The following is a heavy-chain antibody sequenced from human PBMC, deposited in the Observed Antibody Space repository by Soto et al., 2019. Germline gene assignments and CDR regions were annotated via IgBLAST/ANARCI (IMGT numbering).Heavy chain of an antibody. J-gene: IGHJ3*02. CDR2: MNPNSGNT. CDR1: GYTFTSYD. D-gene: IGHD3-22*01. CDR3: ARSYYDSSGYYPEPDAFDI. V-gene: IGHV1-8*01. Sequence: ASVKVSCKASGYTFTSYDINCVRQATGQGLEWMGWMNPNSGNTGYAQKFQGRVTMTRNTSISTAYMELSSLRSEDTAVYYCARSYYDSSGYYPEPDAFDIWGQGTMVTVS.